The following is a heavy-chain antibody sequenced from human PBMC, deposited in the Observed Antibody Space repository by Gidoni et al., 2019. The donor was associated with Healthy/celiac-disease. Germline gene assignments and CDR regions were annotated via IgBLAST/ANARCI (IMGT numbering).Heavy chain of an antibody. Sequence: QVQLQQWGAGLLKPSETLSLTCAVYGGSFSGYYWSWIRQPPGKGLEWIGEINHSGSTNYNPSLKSRVTISVDTSKNQFSLKLSSVTAADTAVYYCASRTRGYYYYYGMDVWGQGTTVTVSS. CDR3: ASRTRGYYYYYGMDV. D-gene: IGHD3-10*01. CDR1: GGSFSGYY. V-gene: IGHV4-34*01. J-gene: IGHJ6*02. CDR2: INHSGST.